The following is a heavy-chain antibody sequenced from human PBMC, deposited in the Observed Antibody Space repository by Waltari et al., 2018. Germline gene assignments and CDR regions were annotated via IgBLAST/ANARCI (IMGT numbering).Heavy chain of an antibody. CDR2: INYRGTT. V-gene: IGHV4-34*01. J-gene: IGHJ4*02. D-gene: IGHD3-10*01. Sequence: QVQLQQWGAGPLKPSETLSLTCVVYGGSFSGFYWSWIRQPPGKGLEYIGEINYRGTTTDNPSLKSRVTISIDTSKNHFSLKLSSVTAADTAVYYCARGDYSGSGSYNSWGQGTLVSVSS. CDR1: GGSFSGFY. CDR3: ARGDYSGSGSYNS.